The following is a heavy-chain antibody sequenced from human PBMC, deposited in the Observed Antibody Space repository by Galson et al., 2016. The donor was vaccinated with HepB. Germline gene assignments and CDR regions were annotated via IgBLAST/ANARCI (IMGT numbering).Heavy chain of an antibody. J-gene: IGHJ6*02. Sequence: SLRLSCAASGFTFSSYAMSWVRQAPGKGLEWVSAISGSGDSTYYADSVKGRFTISRDNSKNTLFLHMNNLRAEDTAVYYCAKAIDFYDSSCYYWGHHYYYYGMDVWGHGTTVTVAS. CDR1: GFTFSSYA. CDR2: ISGSGDST. CDR3: AKAIDFYDSSCYYWGHHYYYYGMDV. V-gene: IGHV3-23*01. D-gene: IGHD3-22*01.